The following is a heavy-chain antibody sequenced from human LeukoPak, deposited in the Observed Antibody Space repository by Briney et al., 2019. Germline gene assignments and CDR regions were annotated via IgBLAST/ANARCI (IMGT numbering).Heavy chain of an antibody. V-gene: IGHV3-21*01. Sequence: GGSLRLSCAASEFSVGSNYMTWVRQAPGKGLEWVSSISSSSSYIYYADSVKGRFTISRDNAKNSLYLQMNSLRAEDTAVYYCARVQLHGGAFDIWGQGTMVTVSS. CDR3: ARVQLHGGAFDI. CDR2: ISSSSSYI. CDR1: EFSVGSNY. D-gene: IGHD2-2*01. J-gene: IGHJ3*02.